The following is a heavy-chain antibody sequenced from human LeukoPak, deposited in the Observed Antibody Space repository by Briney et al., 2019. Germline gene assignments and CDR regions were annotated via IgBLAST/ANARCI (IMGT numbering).Heavy chain of an antibody. V-gene: IGHV4-4*09. J-gene: IGHJ6*03. CDR2: IYATGTT. D-gene: IGHD1-14*01. Sequence: SETLSLTCAVSGGSISTYYWSWIRQPPGQALEWIGYIYATGTTNYNPSLESRVTMSVDTSKNQFSLKVNSVTAADTAVYYCARRNQHYYYCMDVWGKGTTVTVSS. CDR1: GGSISTYY. CDR3: ARRNQHYYYCMDV.